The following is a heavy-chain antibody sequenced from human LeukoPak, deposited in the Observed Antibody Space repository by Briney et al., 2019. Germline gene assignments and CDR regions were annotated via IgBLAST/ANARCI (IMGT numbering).Heavy chain of an antibody. V-gene: IGHV3-33*01. CDR3: ATHGREPPDGGHQYFQH. CDR1: GFTFSSYG. D-gene: IGHD1-14*01. CDR2: IWYDGSNK. J-gene: IGHJ1*01. Sequence: GGSLRLSCAASGFTFSSYGMHWVRQAPGKGLEWVAVIWYDGSNKYYADSVKGRFTISRDNSKNTLYLQMNSLRAEDTAVSYCATHGREPPDGGHQYFQHWGQGTLVTVSS.